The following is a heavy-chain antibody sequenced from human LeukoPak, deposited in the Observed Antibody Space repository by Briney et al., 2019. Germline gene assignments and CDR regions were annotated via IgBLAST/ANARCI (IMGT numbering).Heavy chain of an antibody. CDR1: GGSFSGYY. J-gene: IGHJ4*02. CDR2: INHRGST. Sequence: PSETLSLTCAVYGGSFSGYYWSWIRQPPGKGLEWIGEINHRGSTNYNPSLKSRFTISVDTSKNQFSLKLSSVTAADTAVYYCARATVGPLYPLHYWGQGTLVTVSS. CDR3: ARATVGPLYPLHY. V-gene: IGHV4-34*01. D-gene: IGHD1-26*01.